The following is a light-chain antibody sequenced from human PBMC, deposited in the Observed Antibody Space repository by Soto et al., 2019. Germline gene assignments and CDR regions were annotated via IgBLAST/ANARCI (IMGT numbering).Light chain of an antibody. Sequence: EIVLTQSPATLSLSPGDRATLSCRASQSVRCDYFAWYQQKPGQAPRVIIFGISTRATAIPDRFSRSGSGTDFTLTISGLEADDFALYYCQQYGNSPLTFGGGTKVEI. V-gene: IGKV3-20*01. J-gene: IGKJ4*01. CDR3: QQYGNSPLT. CDR1: QSVRCDY. CDR2: GIS.